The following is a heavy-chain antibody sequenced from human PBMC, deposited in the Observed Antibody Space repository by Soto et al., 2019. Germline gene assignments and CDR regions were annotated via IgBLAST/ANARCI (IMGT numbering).Heavy chain of an antibody. CDR2: ISYDGSNK. D-gene: IGHD2-15*01. V-gene: IGHV3-30-3*01. Sequence: VQLVESGGGVVQPGRSLRLSCAASGFTFSSYAMHWVRQAPGKGLEWVAVISYDGSNKYYADSVKGRFTISRDNSKNTLYLQMNSLRAEDTAVYYCARDGDVVVVAATGHYYYGMDVWGQGTTVTVSS. CDR1: GFTFSSYA. CDR3: ARDGDVVVVAATGHYYYGMDV. J-gene: IGHJ6*02.